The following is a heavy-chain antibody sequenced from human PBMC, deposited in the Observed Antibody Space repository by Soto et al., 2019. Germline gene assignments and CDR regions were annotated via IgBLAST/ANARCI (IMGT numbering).Heavy chain of an antibody. CDR1: GFSLSTSGVG. V-gene: IGHV2-5*02. CDR2: IYLDDDK. J-gene: IGHJ5*02. CDR3: AHRYYDCWSGYPETLINWFDP. Sequence: QITLKESGPTLVKPTQTLTLTCTFSGFSLSTSGVGVGWIRQPPGKALQWLALIYLDDDKRYSPTLKSRLTTPKDTSKNQVVLTMTDMDPVDTATYYCAHRYYDCWSGYPETLINWFDPWGQGTLVTVSS. D-gene: IGHD3-3*01.